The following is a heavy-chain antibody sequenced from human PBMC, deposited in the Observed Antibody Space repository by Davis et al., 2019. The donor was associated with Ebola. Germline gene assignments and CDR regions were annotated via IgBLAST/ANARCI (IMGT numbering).Heavy chain of an antibody. D-gene: IGHD3-22*01. CDR3: ARHGPYYDSSGYYYGAFDI. V-gene: IGHV5-51*01. CDR1: GYNFIGYW. Sequence: PGGSLRLSCKGSGYNFIGYWIAWVRQMPGKGLEWMGIIYPGDSDTRYSPSFQGQVTISADKSISTAYLQWSSLKASDTAMYYCARHGPYYDSSGYYYGAFDIWGQGTMVTVSS. CDR2: IYPGDSDT. J-gene: IGHJ3*02.